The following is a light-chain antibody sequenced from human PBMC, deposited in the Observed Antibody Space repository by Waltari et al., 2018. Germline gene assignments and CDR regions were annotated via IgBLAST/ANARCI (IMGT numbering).Light chain of an antibody. CDR2: GAS. J-gene: IGKJ2*01. CDR3: QQYNNWHMYT. CDR1: QSVSRN. V-gene: IGKV3-15*01. Sequence: EIVMTQSPATLSVSPGERATLSCRASQSVSRNLAWYQQKPGQAARLLIYGASTRATGIPARFSGSGSGTEFTLTISSLQSEDFAVYYCQQYNNWHMYTFGQGTKLEIK.